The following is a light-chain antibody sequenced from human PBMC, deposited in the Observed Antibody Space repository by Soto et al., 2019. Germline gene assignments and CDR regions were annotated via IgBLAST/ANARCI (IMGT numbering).Light chain of an antibody. V-gene: IGLV2-23*01. CDR1: SSDVGSYNL. CDR2: EGS. CDR3: CSYAGSSTWV. Sequence: QSVLPQPASVSGSPGQSITISCTGTSSDVGSYNLVSWYQQHPGKAPKLMIYEGSKRPSGVSNRFSGSKSGNTASLTISGLQAEDEADYYCCSYAGSSTWVFGTGTKVTVL. J-gene: IGLJ1*01.